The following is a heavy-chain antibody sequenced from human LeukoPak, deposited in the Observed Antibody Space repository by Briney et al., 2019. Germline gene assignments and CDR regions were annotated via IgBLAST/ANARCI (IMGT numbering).Heavy chain of an antibody. V-gene: IGHV1-18*01. Sequence: ASVKVSCKASGGTFSSYAISWVRQAPGQGLEWMGWISAYNGNTNYAQKLQGRVTMTTDTSTSTAYMELRSLRSDDTAVYYCARAGYYDSSGYSAYWGQGTLVTVSS. CDR2: ISAYNGNT. J-gene: IGHJ4*02. CDR3: ARAGYYDSSGYSAY. CDR1: GGTFSSYA. D-gene: IGHD3-22*01.